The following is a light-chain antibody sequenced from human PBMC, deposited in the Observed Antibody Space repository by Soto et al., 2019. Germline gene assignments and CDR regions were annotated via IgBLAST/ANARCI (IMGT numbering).Light chain of an antibody. CDR1: SSDIGGYDF. CDR2: EVN. Sequence: QSVLTQPASVSGSPGQSITFSCTGTSSDIGGYDFVSWYQQRPAEAPRLMIYEVNTRPSGVSNRFSGSKSGNTASLTISGLQADDEANYYCCAYAGSSNVVFGGGTKVTVL. J-gene: IGLJ2*01. V-gene: IGLV2-23*02. CDR3: CAYAGSSNVV.